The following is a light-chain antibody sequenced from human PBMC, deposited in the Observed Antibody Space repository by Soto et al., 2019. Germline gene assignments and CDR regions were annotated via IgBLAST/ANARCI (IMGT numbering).Light chain of an antibody. Sequence: QSVLTQPPSASGTPGQRVTISCSGSSSNIGTNTINWYLQLPGTAPKLLMYNNNQRPSGVPERFSGSKSGTSASLAIGGLQSEDEADYYCAAWDDSLDGFYVFGSGTQLTVL. CDR3: AAWDDSLDGFYV. V-gene: IGLV1-44*01. J-gene: IGLJ7*01. CDR2: NNN. CDR1: SSNIGTNT.